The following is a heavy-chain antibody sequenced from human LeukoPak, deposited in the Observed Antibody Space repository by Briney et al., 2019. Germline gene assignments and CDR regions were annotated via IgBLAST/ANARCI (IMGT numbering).Heavy chain of an antibody. V-gene: IGHV4-59*01. CDR2: IYYSGST. CDR1: GGSISSYY. D-gene: IGHD3-22*01. Sequence: SETLSLTCTVSGGSISSYYWSWIRQPPGKGLEWIGYIYYSGSTNYNPSLKSRVTISVDTSKNQFSLKLSSVAAADTAVYYCASRSGYYLDAFDIWGQGTMVTVSS. J-gene: IGHJ3*02. CDR3: ASRSGYYLDAFDI.